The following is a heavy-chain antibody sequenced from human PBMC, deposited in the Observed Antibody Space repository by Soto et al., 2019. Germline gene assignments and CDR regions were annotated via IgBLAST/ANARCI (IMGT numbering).Heavy chain of an antibody. CDR1: GFSFSQHS. Sequence: EVQLVESGGGLVKPGGSLRLSCEASGFSFSQHSMNWVRQAPGKGLEWVSSIGNDPSYLYYAGSVKGRFTISRDNAKNSLYLKKNSLRVEDRVVYYWARDQGLLRYGYSVYWGKGPPVTVSS. D-gene: IGHD3-9*01. J-gene: IGHJ4*02. CDR3: ARDQGLLRYGYSVY. CDR2: IGNDPSYL. V-gene: IGHV3-21*06.